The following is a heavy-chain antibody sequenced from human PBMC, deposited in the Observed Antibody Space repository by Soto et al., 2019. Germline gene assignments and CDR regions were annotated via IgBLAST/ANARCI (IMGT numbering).Heavy chain of an antibody. CDR1: GYSFTSYW. Sequence: GESLKISCKGSGYSFTSYWIGWVRQMPGKDLEWMGIIYPGDSDTRYSPSFQGQVTISADKSISSAYLQWSSLRASDTAMYYCARRGVSTRTFDYPCQGTLVTGSS. CDR3: ARRGVSTRTFDY. J-gene: IGHJ4*02. CDR2: IYPGDSDT. V-gene: IGHV5-51*01. D-gene: IGHD3-3*01.